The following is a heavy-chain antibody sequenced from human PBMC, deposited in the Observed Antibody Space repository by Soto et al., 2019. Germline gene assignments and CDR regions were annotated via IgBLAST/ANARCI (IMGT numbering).Heavy chain of an antibody. Sequence: QVQLQESGPGLVKPSQTLSLTCTVSGDSLTNGTYYWTWLRQHPGKGLEWIGYIYHSGRTNYNPSLRRRVSMSVDTSENQFSLNLSSVTAADTAVYFCAREARPDISLFDYWGQGILVTVSS. V-gene: IGHV4-31*03. CDR2: IYHSGRT. CDR3: AREARPDISLFDY. J-gene: IGHJ4*02. CDR1: GDSLTNGTYY. D-gene: IGHD3-16*02.